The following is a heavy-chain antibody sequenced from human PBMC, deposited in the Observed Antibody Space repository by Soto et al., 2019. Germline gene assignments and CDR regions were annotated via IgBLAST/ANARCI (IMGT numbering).Heavy chain of an antibody. V-gene: IGHV1-18*01. CDR2: ISPYNGDT. Sequence: GASVKVSCKASSYTFDNYDIIWVRQAPGQGLEWMGWISPYNGDTEYAQSFQGRVTMTTDRFTSTVYVELESLTSDDTAVYYCARGSQMFPIDYWGQGTQVTVSS. J-gene: IGHJ4*02. CDR1: SYTFDNYD. CDR3: ARGSQMFPIDY. D-gene: IGHD3-10*02.